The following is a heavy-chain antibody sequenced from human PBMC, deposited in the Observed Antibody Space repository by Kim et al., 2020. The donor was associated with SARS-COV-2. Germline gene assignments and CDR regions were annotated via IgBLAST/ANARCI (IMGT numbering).Heavy chain of an antibody. Sequence: GGSLRLSCAASGFTFSSYGMHWVRQAPGKGLEWVAVISYDGSNKYYADSVKGRFTISRDNSKNTLYLQMNSLRAEDTAVYYCAKGTTWFGELLSVYFDYWRQGTLVTVSS. V-gene: IGHV3-30*18. CDR1: GFTFSSYG. CDR2: ISYDGSNK. J-gene: IGHJ4*02. D-gene: IGHD3-10*01. CDR3: AKGTTWFGELLSVYFDY.